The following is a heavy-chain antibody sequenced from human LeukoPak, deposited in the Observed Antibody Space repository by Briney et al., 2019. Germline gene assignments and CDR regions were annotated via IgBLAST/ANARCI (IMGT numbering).Heavy chain of an antibody. D-gene: IGHD3-22*01. V-gene: IGHV1-18*01. CDR2: ISAYNGNT. Sequence: ASVTVSCTASGYTFTSYGISWVRQAPGQGLEWMGWISAYNGNTNYAQKLQGRVTMTTDTSTSTAYMELRSLRSEDTAVYYCARRDRRHFDYWGQGTLVTVSS. J-gene: IGHJ4*02. CDR3: ARRDRRHFDY. CDR1: GYTFTSYG.